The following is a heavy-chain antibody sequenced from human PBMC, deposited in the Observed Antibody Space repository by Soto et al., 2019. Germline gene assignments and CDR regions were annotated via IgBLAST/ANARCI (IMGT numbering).Heavy chain of an antibody. V-gene: IGHV3-15*02. CDR1: GFTFSTTW. J-gene: IGHJ4*02. CDR3: TTFFDLY. D-gene: IGHD3-3*01. Sequence: EVQLVESGGTLVKPGGSLRLSCAASGFTFSTTWMNWVRQAPGKGLEWVGHIKSEIDGGTTDYAAAVKGRFTISRDDSKKTLHLQMKSLKSEDTAVYYCTTFFDLYWGQGTLVTVSS. CDR2: IKSEIDGGTT.